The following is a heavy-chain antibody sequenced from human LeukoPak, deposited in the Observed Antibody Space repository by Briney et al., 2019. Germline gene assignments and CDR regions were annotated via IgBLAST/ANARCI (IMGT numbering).Heavy chain of an antibody. D-gene: IGHD6-19*01. CDR2: ISAYNGNT. Sequence: ASVKVSCTASGYTFTSYGISWVRQAPGQGIEWMGWISAYNGNTNYAQKLQGRVTMTTDTSTSTAYMVLRSLRSDDTAVCYCARDRSIGSRGLDYWGQGTLVTVSS. V-gene: IGHV1-18*01. J-gene: IGHJ4*02. CDR1: GYTFTSYG. CDR3: ARDRSIGSRGLDY.